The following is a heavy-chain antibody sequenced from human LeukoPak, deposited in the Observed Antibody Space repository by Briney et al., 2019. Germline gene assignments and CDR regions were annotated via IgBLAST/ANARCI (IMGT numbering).Heavy chain of an antibody. V-gene: IGHV4-59*01. CDR3: ARRRYYGSGSFDY. CDR1: GGSISSSY. J-gene: IGHJ4*02. Sequence: PSETLSLTCTVSGGSISSSYWSWIRQPPGKGLEWIGYIYCSGNTNYNPSLKSRVTISVDTSKNQFSLKLTSVTAADTAVYYCARRRYYGSGSFDYWGQGTLVTVSS. D-gene: IGHD3-10*01. CDR2: IYCSGNT.